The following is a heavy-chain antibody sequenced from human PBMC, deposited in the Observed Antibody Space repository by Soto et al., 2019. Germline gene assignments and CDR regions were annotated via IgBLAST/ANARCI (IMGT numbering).Heavy chain of an antibody. Sequence: QDQLVQSGAEVKKPGSSVKVSCKAFGGPFSSHTFSWVRQAPGQGLEWMGRIIPALGTTTYAQKFRGRVTITADESVTTVYMELNSLRTEDPAVYYCARPDFGDYWYFDLWGRGTLVTVSS. J-gene: IGHJ2*01. CDR2: IIPALGTT. D-gene: IGHD4-17*01. CDR3: ARPDFGDYWYFDL. V-gene: IGHV1-69*08. CDR1: GGPFSSHT.